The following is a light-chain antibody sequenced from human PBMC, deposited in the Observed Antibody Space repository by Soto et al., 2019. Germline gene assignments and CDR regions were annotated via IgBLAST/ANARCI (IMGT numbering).Light chain of an antibody. CDR3: QQYNNWPQIIT. J-gene: IGKJ5*01. CDR2: AAS. CDR1: QTISSW. V-gene: IGKV1-5*01. Sequence: DIQMTQSPSTLSGSVGDRVTITCRAIQTISSWLSWYQQKPGKAPKLLVYAASTLQSGVPSRLSVSGSGTEFTLTISSLQSEDFAVYYCQQYNNWPQIITFGQGTRLEIK.